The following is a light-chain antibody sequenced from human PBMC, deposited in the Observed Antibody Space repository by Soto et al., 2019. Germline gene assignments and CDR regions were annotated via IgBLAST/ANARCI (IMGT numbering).Light chain of an antibody. J-gene: IGKJ1*01. CDR3: HQRQSWPRT. CDR1: QYINTR. V-gene: IGKV3-11*01. Sequence: ECVLTQSPSTLSLSRGDRATRSCRASQYINTRLAWYQHRPGQSPRLLIYQTSLRAAGIPARFSASGSGTDFTLTISDVQPEDFALYYCHQRQSWPRTFGQGTKVDIK. CDR2: QTS.